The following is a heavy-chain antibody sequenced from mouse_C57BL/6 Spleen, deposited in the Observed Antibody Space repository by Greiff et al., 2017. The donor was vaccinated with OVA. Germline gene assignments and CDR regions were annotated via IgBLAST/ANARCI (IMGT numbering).Heavy chain of an antibody. CDR2: IDPNSGGT. CDR3: ARSGSDGSRDWYFDV. D-gene: IGHD1-1*01. J-gene: IGHJ1*03. CDR1: GYTFTSYW. V-gene: IGHV1-72*01. Sequence: QVQLKQPGAELVKPGASVKLSCKASGYTFTSYWMHWVKQRPGRGLEWIGRIDPNSGGTKYNEKFKSKATLTVDKPSSTAYMQLSSLTSEDSAVYYCARSGSDGSRDWYFDVWGTGTTVTVSS.